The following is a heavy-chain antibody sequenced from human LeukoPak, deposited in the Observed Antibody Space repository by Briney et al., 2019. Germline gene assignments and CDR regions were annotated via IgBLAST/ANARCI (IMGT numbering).Heavy chain of an antibody. D-gene: IGHD6-19*01. V-gene: IGHV4-4*07. Sequence: PSETLSLTCTVSGGSISSYYWSWIRQPAGKGLEWIGRIYTSGSTNYNPSPKSRVTISVDKSKNQFSLKLSSVTAADTAVYYCARPRQVAGTEPTGYMDVWGKGTTGNVSS. CDR2: IYTSGST. CDR3: ARPRQVAGTEPTGYMDV. CDR1: GGSISSYY. J-gene: IGHJ6*03.